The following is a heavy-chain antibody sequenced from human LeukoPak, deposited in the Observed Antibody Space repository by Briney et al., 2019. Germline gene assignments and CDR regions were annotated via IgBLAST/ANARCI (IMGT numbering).Heavy chain of an antibody. J-gene: IGHJ4*02. CDR1: GYTFSSYW. CDR2: IYPGDSDT. Sequence: GESLKISCKGSGYTFSSYWIGWGRQMPGKGLEWMGIIYPGDSDTRYSPPLQGQVTISVDTSIGTAYLQWSSLKASDTAIYYCARQNDFRLDYWGQGTLVTVSS. CDR3: ARQNDFRLDY. D-gene: IGHD3-3*01. V-gene: IGHV5-51*01.